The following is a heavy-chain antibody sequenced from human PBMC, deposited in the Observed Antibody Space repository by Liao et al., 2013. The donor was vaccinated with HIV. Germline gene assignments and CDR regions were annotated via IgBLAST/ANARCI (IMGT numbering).Heavy chain of an antibody. D-gene: IGHD7-27*01. CDR1: GDSISTSSFY. Sequence: QLQLQESGPGLVKPSETLSLTCTVSGDSISTSSFYWGWIRQPPGKGLEWIGSISYSGNTDYKSSLKSRVSISADTSKNQFSLKLNSVTAADTAIYYCARDRGWGLRYFDYWGQGTLVTVSS. V-gene: IGHV4-39*07. CDR2: ISYSGNT. J-gene: IGHJ4*02. CDR3: ARDRGWGLRYFDY.